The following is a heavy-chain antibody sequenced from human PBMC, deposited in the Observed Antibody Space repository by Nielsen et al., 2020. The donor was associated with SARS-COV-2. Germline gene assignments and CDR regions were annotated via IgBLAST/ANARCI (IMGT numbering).Heavy chain of an antibody. CDR2: INHSGST. V-gene: IGHV4-34*01. Sequence: SETLSLTCAVYGGSFSGYYWSWIRQPPGKGLECIGEINHSGSTSYNPSLKSRVTISVDTSKNQFSLRLSSVTAADTALHYCARGRRGSSTHFDYWGQGTLVTVSS. CDR3: ARGRRGSSTHFDY. CDR1: GGSFSGYY. D-gene: IGHD6-6*01. J-gene: IGHJ4*02.